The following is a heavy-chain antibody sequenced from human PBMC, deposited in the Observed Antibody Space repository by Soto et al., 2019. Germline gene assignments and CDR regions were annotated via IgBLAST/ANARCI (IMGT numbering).Heavy chain of an antibody. CDR1: GFSLSTSGVG. J-gene: IGHJ4*02. V-gene: IGHV2-5*02. CDR2: VYWDDEK. Sequence: QITLKESGPTLVKPTQPLTLTCTFSGFSLSTSGVGVGWIRQPPGKALEWLALVYWDDEKRYSPSLKSRLTIAKDTSTNQVVLTMTNIDPVDTATYYCAHRPNCWSTSCFYFDYWGQGILVTVSS. CDR3: AHRPNCWSTSCFYFDY. D-gene: IGHD2-2*01.